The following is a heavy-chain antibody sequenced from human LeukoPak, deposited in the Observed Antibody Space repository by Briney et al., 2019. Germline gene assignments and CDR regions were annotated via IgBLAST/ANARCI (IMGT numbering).Heavy chain of an antibody. Sequence: PGGPLRLSCAASGFTFSSYSMNWVRQAPGKGLEWVSSISSSSSYIYYADSVKGRFTISRDNAKNSLYLQMNSLRAEDTAVYYCARDLRFGELFNYYYYYMDVWGKGTTVTVSS. D-gene: IGHD3-10*01. CDR1: GFTFSSYS. V-gene: IGHV3-21*01. J-gene: IGHJ6*03. CDR3: ARDLRFGELFNYYYYYMDV. CDR2: ISSSSSYI.